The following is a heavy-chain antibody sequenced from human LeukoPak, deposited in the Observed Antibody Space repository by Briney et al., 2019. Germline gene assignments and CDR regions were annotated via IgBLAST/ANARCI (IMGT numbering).Heavy chain of an antibody. D-gene: IGHD5-18*01. CDR2: IIPIFGTA. V-gene: IGHV1-69*05. Sequence: SVKVSCKASGGTFSSYVISWVRQAPGQGLEWMGGIIPIFGTANYAQKFQGRVTMTRDTSTSAVYMELSSLRSEDTAVYYCARKGPETYNFDFWGQGTQVTVSS. CDR3: ARKGPETYNFDF. J-gene: IGHJ4*02. CDR1: GGTFSSYV.